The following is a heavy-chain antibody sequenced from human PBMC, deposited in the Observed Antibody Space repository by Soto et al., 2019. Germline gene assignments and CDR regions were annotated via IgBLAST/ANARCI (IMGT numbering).Heavy chain of an antibody. CDR3: ARGRADYDILTGYYGGKDFDY. Sequence: PSETLSLTCSVSGDSISSHYWSWIRQPPGKGLEWIGYIYYSGSTNYNPSLKSRVTISVDTSKNQFSLKLSSVTAADTAVYYCARGRADYDILTGYYGGKDFDYWGQGTLVTVSS. CDR1: GDSISSHY. V-gene: IGHV4-59*11. J-gene: IGHJ4*02. D-gene: IGHD3-9*01. CDR2: IYYSGST.